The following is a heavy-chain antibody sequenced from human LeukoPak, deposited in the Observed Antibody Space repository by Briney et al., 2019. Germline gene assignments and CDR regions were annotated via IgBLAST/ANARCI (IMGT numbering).Heavy chain of an antibody. CDR3: ARRRNGYCSSTSCLSHYYYYYMDV. CDR2: INHSGST. Sequence: SETLFLTCAVYGGSFSGYYWSWIRQPPGKGLEWIGEINHSGSTNYNPSLKSRVTISVDTSKNQFSLKLSSVTAADTAVYYCARRRNGYCSSTSCLSHYYYYYMDVWGKGTTVTVSS. CDR1: GGSFSGYY. D-gene: IGHD2-2*01. J-gene: IGHJ6*03. V-gene: IGHV4-34*01.